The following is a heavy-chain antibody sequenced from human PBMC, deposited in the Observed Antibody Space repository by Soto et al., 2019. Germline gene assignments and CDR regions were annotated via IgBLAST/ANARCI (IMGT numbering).Heavy chain of an antibody. J-gene: IGHJ6*02. V-gene: IGHV1-8*01. CDR2: MNPNSGNT. D-gene: IGHD3-9*01. CDR3: ARVAYDILTGYWVYYYYYGMDV. CDR1: GYTVTSYD. Sequence: ASVKVSCKASGYTVTSYDINWVRQATGQVLEWMGWMNPNSGNTGYAQKFQGRVTMTRNTSISTAYMELSSLRSEDTAVYYCARVAYDILTGYWVYYYYYGMDVWGQGTTVTVS.